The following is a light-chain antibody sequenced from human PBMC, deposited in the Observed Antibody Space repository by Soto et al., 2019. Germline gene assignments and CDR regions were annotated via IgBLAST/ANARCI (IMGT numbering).Light chain of an antibody. CDR2: DVS. CDR3: SSYTRSSTYV. Sequence: QSVLGQPACACGSPGQSITISCTGTSSDVGGYNYVSWYRQHPGRAPKLMIYDVSNRPSGVSNRFSGSKSGNTASLTISGLQAEDEADYYCSSYTRSSTYVFGTGTKVTVL. J-gene: IGLJ1*01. CDR1: SSDVGGYNY. V-gene: IGLV2-14*01.